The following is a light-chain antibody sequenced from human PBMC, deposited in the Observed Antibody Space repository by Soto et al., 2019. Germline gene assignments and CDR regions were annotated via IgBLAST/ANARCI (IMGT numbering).Light chain of an antibody. J-gene: IGKJ1*01. Sequence: DIVMTQSPATLSVSPGERATLSCRASQSVGGNLAWYQQKPGQAPRLLIYGASTRATGIPARFSGSGSGTEFTLTISSLQSEDFVVYYCQQYNNWPPWTFGQGTKVEIK. CDR3: QQYNNWPPWT. V-gene: IGKV3D-15*01. CDR1: QSVGGN. CDR2: GAS.